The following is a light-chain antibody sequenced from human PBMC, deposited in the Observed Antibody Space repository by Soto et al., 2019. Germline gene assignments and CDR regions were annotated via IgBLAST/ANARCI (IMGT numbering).Light chain of an antibody. J-gene: IGKJ1*01. CDR1: QSVRSN. V-gene: IGKV3D-20*02. CDR2: GAS. CDR3: QQRSKWRT. Sequence: EIVMMKYQDTVSVPPGEGAILSCTASQSVRSNLAWYQQMPGQSPRLLIYGASTRATDVPDRFSGSGSGADFTLSISILEPEDFAVYYCQQRSKWRTFGQGTKVDIK.